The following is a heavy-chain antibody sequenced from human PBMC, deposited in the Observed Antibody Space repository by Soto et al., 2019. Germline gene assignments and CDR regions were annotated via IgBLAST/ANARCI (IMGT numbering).Heavy chain of an antibody. CDR1: GYTFTGYY. CDR2: INPNSGGT. J-gene: IGHJ4*02. CDR3: ARVPTISSWEFDY. Sequence: ASVKVSCKASGYTFTGYYMHWVRQAPGQGLEWMGWINPNSGGTNYAQKFQGWVTMTRDTSISTAYMELSRLRSDDTAVYYCARVPTISSWEFDYWGQGTLVTVS. V-gene: IGHV1-2*04. D-gene: IGHD6-13*01.